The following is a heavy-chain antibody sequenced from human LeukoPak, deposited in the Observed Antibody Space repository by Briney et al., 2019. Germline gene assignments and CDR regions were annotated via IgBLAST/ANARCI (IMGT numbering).Heavy chain of an antibody. V-gene: IGHV4-59*01. J-gene: IGHJ4*02. Sequence: PSETLSLTCTVSGGSITNNFWSWIRQPPGKGLEWIGYMYYTGKTDYNPSLKSRVSISVDTSKNQFSLKLSSVTAADTAVYYCARDRSHYYDGGSFDYWGQGTVVTVSS. CDR3: ARDRSHYYDGGSFDY. D-gene: IGHD3-10*02. CDR1: GGSITNNF. CDR2: MYYTGKT.